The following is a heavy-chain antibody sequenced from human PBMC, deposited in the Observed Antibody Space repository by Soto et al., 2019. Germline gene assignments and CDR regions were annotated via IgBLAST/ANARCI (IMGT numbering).Heavy chain of an antibody. D-gene: IGHD3-10*01. CDR2: IKSKTDGGTT. J-gene: IGHJ3*02. Sequence: GGSLRLSCAASGFTFSNAWMSWVRQAPGKGLEWVGRIKSKTDGGTTDYAAPVKGRFTISRDDSKNTLYLQMNSLKTEDTAVYYCTTGHVLSVTMVRGARGDAFDICGQGTMVPV. CDR3: TTGHVLSVTMVRGARGDAFDI. CDR1: GFTFSNAW. V-gene: IGHV3-15*01.